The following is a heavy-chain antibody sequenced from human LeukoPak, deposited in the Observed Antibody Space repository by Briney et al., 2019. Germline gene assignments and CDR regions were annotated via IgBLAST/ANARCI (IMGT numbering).Heavy chain of an antibody. CDR1: GFTFSSSG. V-gene: IGHV3-30*03. CDR2: IPYDGSNK. D-gene: IGHD2-2*01. CDR3: ARDSCSSTSCYMDV. Sequence: PGGSLRLSCAASGFTFSSSGMIWVRQAPGKGLEWVAVIPYDGSNKYYADSVKGRFTISRDNSKNSLYLQMNSLRAEDTAVYYCARDSCSSTSCYMDVWGKGTTVTVSS. J-gene: IGHJ6*03.